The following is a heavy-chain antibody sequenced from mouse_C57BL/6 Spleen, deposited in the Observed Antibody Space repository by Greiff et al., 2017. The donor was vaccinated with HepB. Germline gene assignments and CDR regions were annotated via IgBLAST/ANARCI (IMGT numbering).Heavy chain of an antibody. CDR1: GFNIKDYY. CDR3: ARIYYGNYEFDY. D-gene: IGHD2-1*01. Sequence: EVKLQQSGAELVKPGASVKLSCTASGFNIKDYYMHWVKQRTEQGLEWIGRIDPEDGETKYAPKFQGKATITADTSSNTAYLQLSSLTSEDTAVYYCARIYYGNYEFDYWGQGTTLTVSS. V-gene: IGHV14-2*01. CDR2: IDPEDGET. J-gene: IGHJ2*01.